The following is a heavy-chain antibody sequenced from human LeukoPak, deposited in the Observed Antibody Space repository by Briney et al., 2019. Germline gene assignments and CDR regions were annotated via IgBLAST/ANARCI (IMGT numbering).Heavy chain of an antibody. J-gene: IGHJ6*02. CDR1: GFTFSTYA. CDR2: ISYDGSNK. CDR3: ARGKDYYDILTGYDRYYGMDV. D-gene: IGHD3-9*01. Sequence: PGRSLRLFCAASGFTFSTYAMHWVRQAPGEGLEWVAVISYDGSNKYNADSVKGRFTISRDNSKNTLYLQMNSLRGEDTAVYYCARGKDYYDILTGYDRYYGMDVWGQGTTVTVSS. V-gene: IGHV3-30-3*01.